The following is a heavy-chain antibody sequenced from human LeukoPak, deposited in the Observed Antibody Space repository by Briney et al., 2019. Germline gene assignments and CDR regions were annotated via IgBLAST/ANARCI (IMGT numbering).Heavy chain of an antibody. J-gene: IGHJ6*02. V-gene: IGHV3-66*01. CDR2: IYSGGST. Sequence: PGGSPRLSCAASGFTAISNNMSWVRQAPGKGLEWVSVIYSGGSTYYADSVKGRFTISRDNSKNTLYLQMNTLRAEDTAVYYCARVPGYSSSWYVGYYYYGMDVWGQGTTVTVSS. D-gene: IGHD6-13*01. CDR3: ARVPGYSSSWYVGYYYYGMDV. CDR1: GFTAISNN.